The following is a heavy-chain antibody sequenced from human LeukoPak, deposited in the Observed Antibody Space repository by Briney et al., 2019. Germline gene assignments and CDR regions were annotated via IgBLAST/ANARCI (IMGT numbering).Heavy chain of an antibody. J-gene: IGHJ6*03. V-gene: IGHV1-8*03. CDR2: MNPNSGNT. CDR1: GYTFTSYD. D-gene: IGHD3-3*01. Sequence: GASVKVSCKASGYTFTSYDINWVRQATGQGLEWMGWMNPNSGNTGYAQKFQGRVTITRNNSISTAYMELSSLRSEDTAVYYCARTYYDFWSGHYYYYYMDVWGKGTTVTVSS. CDR3: ARTYYDFWSGHYYYYYMDV.